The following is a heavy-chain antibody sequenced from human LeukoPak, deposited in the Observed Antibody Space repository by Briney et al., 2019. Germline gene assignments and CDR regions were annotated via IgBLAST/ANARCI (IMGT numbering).Heavy chain of an antibody. CDR1: GFTFRSYR. CDR2: IKSKTDGGTT. J-gene: IGHJ4*02. V-gene: IGHV3-15*01. CDR3: TTVAFTLYPTELLQGFGADY. Sequence: PGGSLRLSCAASGFTFRSYRMSWVRQAPGKGLEWVGRIKSKTDGGTTDYAAPVKGRFTISRDDSKNTLYLQMNSLKTEDTAVYYCTTVAFTLYPTELLQGFGADYWGQGTLVTVSS. D-gene: IGHD1-26*01.